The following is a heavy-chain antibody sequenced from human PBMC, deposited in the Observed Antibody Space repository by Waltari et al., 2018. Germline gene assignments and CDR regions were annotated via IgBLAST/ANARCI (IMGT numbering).Heavy chain of an antibody. D-gene: IGHD4-17*01. CDR2: IYYDGTA. V-gene: IGHV4-39*07. CDR3: VRDRGLRTFFDH. CDR1: GGSIRGSVYY. J-gene: IGHJ4*02. Sequence: QVQLQESGPGRVKPSGTLSPTCSVPGGSIRGSVYYWGWIRQPPGKGLEYIGSIYYDGTAFYNPSLKTPVTISVDTSYNQFSLKMKSVTAADTAMYFCVRDRGLRTFFDHWGQGTLVTVSS.